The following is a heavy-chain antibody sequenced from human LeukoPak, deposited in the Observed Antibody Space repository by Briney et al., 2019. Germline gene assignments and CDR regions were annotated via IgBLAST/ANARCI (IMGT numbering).Heavy chain of an antibody. CDR3: AKDPDSSGYYSCFDY. CDR1: GFTFSSYG. Sequence: GGSLRLSCAASGFTFSSYGMHWVRQAPGKGLEWVAVISYDGSNKYYADSVKGRFTISRDNSKNTLYLQMNSLRAEDTAVYYCAKDPDSSGYYSCFDYWGQGTLVTVSS. CDR2: ISYDGSNK. V-gene: IGHV3-30*18. J-gene: IGHJ4*02. D-gene: IGHD3-22*01.